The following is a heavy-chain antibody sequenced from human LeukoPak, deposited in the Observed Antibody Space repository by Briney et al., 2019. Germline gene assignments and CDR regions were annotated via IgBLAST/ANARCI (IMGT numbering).Heavy chain of an antibody. V-gene: IGHV3-48*03. Sequence: PGGSLRLSCAASGFTFSSYEMNWVRQAPEKGLEWVSCISTGGRTIYYADSVKGRFTISRDNAKKLLYLQMNSLRAEDTAVYYCARAPPGVTTGTAFDSWGQGTMVTVSS. J-gene: IGHJ3*02. CDR1: GFTFSSYE. D-gene: IGHD4-17*01. CDR3: ARAPPGVTTGTAFDS. CDR2: ISTGGRTI.